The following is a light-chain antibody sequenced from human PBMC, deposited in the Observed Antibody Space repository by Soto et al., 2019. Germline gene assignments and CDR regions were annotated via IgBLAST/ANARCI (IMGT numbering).Light chain of an antibody. CDR1: SSDVGSYNR. J-gene: IGLJ1*01. CDR2: DVS. CDR3: SSYTISSTYV. V-gene: IGLV2-18*02. Sequence: QPVLTQPPSVSGSPGQSVAISCTGTSSDVGSYNRVSWYQQPPGTAPKLMIFDVSNRPSGVPDRFSGSKSGNTASLTISGLQAEDEADYYCSSYTISSTYVFGTGTKLTVL.